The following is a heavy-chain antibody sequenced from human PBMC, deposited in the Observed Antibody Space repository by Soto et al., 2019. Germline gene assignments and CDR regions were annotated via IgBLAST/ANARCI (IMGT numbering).Heavy chain of an antibody. CDR1: GGTFSSYA. D-gene: IGHD6-19*01. V-gene: IGHV1-69*01. J-gene: IGHJ6*02. CDR3: ARDPGAPASSADQDRYYYYGMDV. CDR2: IIPIFGTA. Sequence: QVQLVQSGAEVKKPGSSVKVSCKASGGTFSSYAISWVRQAPGQGLEWMGGIIPIFGTANYAQKFQGRVTITADESTSTAYMELSSLRSEDTGVYYCARDPGAPASSADQDRYYYYGMDVWGQGTTVTVSS.